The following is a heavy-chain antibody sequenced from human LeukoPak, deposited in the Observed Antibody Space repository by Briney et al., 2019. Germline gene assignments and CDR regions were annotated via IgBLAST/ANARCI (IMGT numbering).Heavy chain of an antibody. CDR1: GFTFSSYA. V-gene: IGHV3-23*01. J-gene: IGHJ4*02. Sequence: PGGSLRLSCAASGFTFSSYAMSWVRQAPGKGLEWVSAISGSGGSTYYADSVKGRFTISRDNSKNTLYLQMNSLRAEDTAVYYCAKGRQQLVRGTVFDYWGQGTLVTVSS. CDR3: AKGRQQLVRGTVFDY. CDR2: ISGSGGST. D-gene: IGHD6-13*01.